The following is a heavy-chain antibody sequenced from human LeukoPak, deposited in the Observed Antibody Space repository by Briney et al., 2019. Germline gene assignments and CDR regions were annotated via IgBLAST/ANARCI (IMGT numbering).Heavy chain of an antibody. CDR3: ARRLRIAVAGTSLDY. Sequence: SETLSLTCTVSGGSISSYYWSWIRQPAGKGLEWIGRIYTSGSTNYNPSLKSRVTMSVDTSKNQFSLKLSSVTAADTAVYYCARRLRIAVAGTSLDYWGQGTLVTVSS. D-gene: IGHD6-19*01. J-gene: IGHJ4*02. CDR2: IYTSGST. CDR1: GGSISSYY. V-gene: IGHV4-4*07.